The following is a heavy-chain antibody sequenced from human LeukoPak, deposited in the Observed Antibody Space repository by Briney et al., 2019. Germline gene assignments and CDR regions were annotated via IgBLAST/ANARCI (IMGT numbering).Heavy chain of an antibody. D-gene: IGHD3-16*01. Sequence: SETLSPTCTVSGGSITRSTDYWGWIRQPPGKGLEWIGSINYSGITYYNPSLKSRVTKSVDTSKNQFSLNLNSVTAADTAVYYCARHDRGGLDAFDIWGQGTMVTVFS. J-gene: IGHJ3*02. V-gene: IGHV4-39*01. CDR3: ARHDRGGLDAFDI. CDR1: GGSITRSTDY. CDR2: INYSGIT.